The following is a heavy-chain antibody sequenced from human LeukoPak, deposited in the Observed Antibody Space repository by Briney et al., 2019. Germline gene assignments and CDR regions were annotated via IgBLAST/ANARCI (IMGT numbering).Heavy chain of an antibody. J-gene: IGHJ4*02. CDR2: IKQDGSEK. V-gene: IGHV3-7*03. D-gene: IGHD3-10*01. CDR3: ARAKPKNMVRGLIMRRESRYYFDY. Sequence: PGGSLRLSCAASGFTFSSYWMSWVRQAPGKGLEWVANIKQDGSEKYYVDSVKGRFTISRDNAKNSLYLQMNSLRAEDTAMYYCARAKPKNMVRGLIMRRESRYYFDYWGQGTLVTVSS. CDR1: GFTFSSYW.